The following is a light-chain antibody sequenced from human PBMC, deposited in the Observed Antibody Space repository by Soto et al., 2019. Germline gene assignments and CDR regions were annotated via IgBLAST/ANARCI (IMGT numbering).Light chain of an antibody. J-gene: IGKJ1*01. CDR3: QQSNNWPKT. V-gene: IGKV3-15*01. CDR1: QSVGSN. Sequence: EIVMTQSPDTLSVYPGETATLSCRASQSVGSNLAWYQQKPGQAPRLLISDASTRAAGLPARFSGSGSGTEFTLTISSLQSEDFAVYYCQQSNNWPKTFGQGTKVEIK. CDR2: DAS.